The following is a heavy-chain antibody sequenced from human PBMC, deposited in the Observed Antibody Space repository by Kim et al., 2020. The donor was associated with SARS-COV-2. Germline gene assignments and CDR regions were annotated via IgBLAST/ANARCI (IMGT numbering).Heavy chain of an antibody. CDR2: MDTYNGNT. V-gene: IGHV1-18*01. J-gene: IGHJ4*02. CDR3: ARGQGGTHYNRANDY. D-gene: IGHD3-10*01. CDR1: GYGYTTSG. Sequence: ASVKVSCEAIGYGYTTSGISWVRQAPGQGLEWLGWMDTYNGNTNTAQKFQGRIKMTTDKSTNTAYMELKNLRADDTAVYYCARGQGGTHYNRANDYWGQGTLVTVSS.